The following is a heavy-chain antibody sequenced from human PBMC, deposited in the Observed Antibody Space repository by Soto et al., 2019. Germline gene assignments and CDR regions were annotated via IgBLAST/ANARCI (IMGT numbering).Heavy chain of an antibody. D-gene: IGHD2-15*01. CDR1: GFTFSSYA. CDR2: ISYDGSNK. CDR3: ARGFCSGGSCYYYDYGMDV. Sequence: QVQLVESGGGVVQPGRSLRLSCAASGFTFSSYAMHWVRQAPGKGLEWVAVISYDGSNKYYADSVKGRFTISRDNSKNTLYLQMNSLRAEDTAVYYCARGFCSGGSCYYYDYGMDVWGRGTTVTVAS. V-gene: IGHV3-30-3*01. J-gene: IGHJ6*02.